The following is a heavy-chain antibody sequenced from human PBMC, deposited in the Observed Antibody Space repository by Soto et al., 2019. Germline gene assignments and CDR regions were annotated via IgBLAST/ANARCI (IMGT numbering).Heavy chain of an antibody. D-gene: IGHD5-12*01. CDR1: GFTVGNFD. CDR3: VRVLYDSGVVDF. Sequence: QLVESGGGLFQAGGSTRLSCLVSGFTVGNFDMVWVRQAPGKGLEWASIIQTGGATYYSDSAQGRFTISRDNSKNTVYLQMNSLRVEDTGVYSCVRVLYDSGVVDFWGQGSLITVS. J-gene: IGHJ4*02. CDR2: IQTGGAT. V-gene: IGHV3-53*01.